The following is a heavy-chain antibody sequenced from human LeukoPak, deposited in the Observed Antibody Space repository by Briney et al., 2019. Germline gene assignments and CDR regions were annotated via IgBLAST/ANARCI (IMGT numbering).Heavy chain of an antibody. Sequence: SVKVSCKASGYTFTSYAISWVRQAPGQGLEWMGRIIPILGIANYAQKFQGRVTITADKSTCTAYMELSSLRSEDTAVYYCARVGAAAGTPRYYFDYWGQGTLVTVSS. V-gene: IGHV1-69*04. J-gene: IGHJ4*02. CDR3: ARVGAAAGTPRYYFDY. D-gene: IGHD6-13*01. CDR1: GYTFTSYA. CDR2: IIPILGIA.